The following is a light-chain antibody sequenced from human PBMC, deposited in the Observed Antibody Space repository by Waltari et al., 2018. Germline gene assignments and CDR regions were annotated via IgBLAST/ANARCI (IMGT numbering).Light chain of an antibody. V-gene: IGLV2-11*01. Sequence: QSALTQPRSVSGSPGQSVTISCTGTSSDVGGYNYVSWYQQQPGKAPKLMIYDVSKRPSGVPDRFSGSKSGNTASLTSSGLQAEDEADYYCCSYAGSYTVVFGGGTKLTVL. J-gene: IGLJ2*01. CDR2: DVS. CDR1: SSDVGGYNY. CDR3: CSYAGSYTVV.